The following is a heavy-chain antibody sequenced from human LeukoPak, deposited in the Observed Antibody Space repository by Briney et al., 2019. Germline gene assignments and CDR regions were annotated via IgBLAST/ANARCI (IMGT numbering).Heavy chain of an antibody. CDR2: XXSKTDGGTT. CDR3: TTAGVQVRGVYYFDY. CDR1: GFTFSNAW. J-gene: IGHJ4*02. D-gene: IGHD3-10*01. Sequence: PGGSLRLSCAASGFTFSNAWMSWVRQAPGKGLXXXXXXXSKTDGGTTDYAAPVKGRFTISRDDSKNTLYLQMNSLKTEDTAVYYCTTAGVQVRGVYYFDYWGQGTLVTVSS. V-gene: IGHV3-15*01.